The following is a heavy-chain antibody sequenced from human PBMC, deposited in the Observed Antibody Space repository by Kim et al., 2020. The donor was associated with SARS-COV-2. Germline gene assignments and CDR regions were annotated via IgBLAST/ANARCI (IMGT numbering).Heavy chain of an antibody. CDR3: ASLLNGWYYGMDV. Sequence: GESLKISCKGSGYSFTSYWIGWVRQMPGKCLEWMGIIYPGDSDTRYSPSFQGQVTISADKSISTAYLQWSSLKASDTAMYYCASLLNGWYYGMDVWGQGTTVTVSS. D-gene: IGHD3-9*01. CDR2: IYPGDSDT. CDR1: GYSFTSYW. V-gene: IGHV5-51*01. J-gene: IGHJ6*02.